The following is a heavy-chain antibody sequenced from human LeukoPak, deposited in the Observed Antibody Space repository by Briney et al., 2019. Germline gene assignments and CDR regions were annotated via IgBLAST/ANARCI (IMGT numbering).Heavy chain of an antibody. D-gene: IGHD3-22*01. V-gene: IGHV3-15*01. J-gene: IGHJ4*02. CDR1: GFTFSNAW. Sequence: PGGSLRLSCAASGFTFSNAWMSWVRQAPGKGLEWVGRIKSKTDGGTTDYAAPVKGRFTISRDDSKNTLYLQMNSLRAEDTAVYYCAKLLSGYYDSSGYYSNYWGQGTLVTVSS. CDR3: AKLLSGYYDSSGYYSNY. CDR2: IKSKTDGGTT.